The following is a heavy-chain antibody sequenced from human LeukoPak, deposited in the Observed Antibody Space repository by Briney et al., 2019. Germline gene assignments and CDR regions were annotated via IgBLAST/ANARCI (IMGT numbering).Heavy chain of an antibody. J-gene: IGHJ4*02. CDR1: GFTFDDYA. Sequence: SLRLACVASGFTFDDYAMQWVRQAEGEGRGWESVISWNSGSIAYGDSVKARFTISRDNAKSSLYLQMNSLRAEDTALYYCSKGGAVVPAAFDYWGQGTLVTVSS. CDR3: SKGGAVVPAAFDY. CDR2: ISWNSGSI. V-gene: IGHV3-9*01. D-gene: IGHD2-2*01.